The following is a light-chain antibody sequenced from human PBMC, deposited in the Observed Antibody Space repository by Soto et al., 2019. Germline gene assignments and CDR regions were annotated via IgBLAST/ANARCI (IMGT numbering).Light chain of an antibody. CDR2: DAS. Sequence: DIQMTQSPSTLSASVGDSVTITCRGSQNIRNWLAWYQQKPGKAPNPLIYDASSLESGVPSRFSGSGSGTEFTLTISSLQPDDFATYYCKQYNSYLTTFGQGTKVDIK. V-gene: IGKV1-5*01. CDR3: KQYNSYLTT. CDR1: QNIRNW. J-gene: IGKJ1*01.